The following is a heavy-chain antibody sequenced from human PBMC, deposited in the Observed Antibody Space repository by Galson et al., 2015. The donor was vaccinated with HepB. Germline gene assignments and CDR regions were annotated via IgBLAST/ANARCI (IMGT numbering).Heavy chain of an antibody. CDR1: GFTFSSYG. D-gene: IGHD5-12*01. CDR2: ISYDGSNK. CDR3: AKDAPWLPA. V-gene: IGHV3-30*18. Sequence: SLRLSCAASGFTFSSYGMHWVRQAPGKGLEWVAVISYDGSNKYYADSVKGRFTISRDNSKNTLYLQMNSLRAEDTAVYYCAKDAPWLPAWGQGTLVTVSS. J-gene: IGHJ4*02.